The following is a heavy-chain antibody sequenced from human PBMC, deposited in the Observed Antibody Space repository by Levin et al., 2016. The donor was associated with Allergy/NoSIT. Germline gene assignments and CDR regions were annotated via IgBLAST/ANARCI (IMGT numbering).Heavy chain of an antibody. CDR2: ISSTGSYT. V-gene: IGHV3-11*06. D-gene: IGHD3-3*01. CDR3: ARDVDFWSGCRFDT. Sequence: GESLKISCAASGFSFSDYYMSWIRQAPGKGLEWVASISSTGSYTNDAGSVKGRFTISRDNAKNLLYLQMSRLRVEDTALYYCARDVDFWSGCRFDTWGQGTLVTVSS. J-gene: IGHJ5*02. CDR1: GFSFSDYY.